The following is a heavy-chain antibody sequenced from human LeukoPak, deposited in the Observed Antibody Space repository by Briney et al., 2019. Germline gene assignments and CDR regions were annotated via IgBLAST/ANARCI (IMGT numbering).Heavy chain of an antibody. CDR3: ARDLSGSFDY. D-gene: IGHD3-22*01. CDR2: IYYSGST. V-gene: IGHV4-31*03. Sequence: SETLSLTCTVSGGSISSSSYYWSWIRQHPGKGLEWIGYIYYSGSTYYNPSLKSRVTISVDTSKNQFSLKLSSVTAADTAVYYCARDLSGSFDYWGQGTLVTVSS. CDR1: GGSISSSSYY. J-gene: IGHJ4*02.